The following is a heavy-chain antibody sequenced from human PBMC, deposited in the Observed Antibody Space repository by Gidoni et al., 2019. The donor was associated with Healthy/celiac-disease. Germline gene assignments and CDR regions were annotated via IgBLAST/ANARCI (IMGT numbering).Heavy chain of an antibody. Sequence: QVQLQESGPGLVKPSENLSLTCTVSGGSIRSYYWSWIRQPPGKGLEWIGYIYYSGSTNYNPSLKSRVTISVDTSKNQFSLKLSSVTAADTAVYYCARGPVGSISDYWGQGTLVTVSS. CDR3: ARGPVGSISDY. J-gene: IGHJ4*02. CDR1: GGSIRSYY. CDR2: IYYSGST. V-gene: IGHV4-59*01.